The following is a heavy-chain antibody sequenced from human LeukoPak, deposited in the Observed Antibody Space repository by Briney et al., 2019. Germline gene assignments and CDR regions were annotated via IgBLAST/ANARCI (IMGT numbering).Heavy chain of an antibody. CDR3: ARVVGWELLQFWFDP. J-gene: IGHJ5*02. CDR1: GGTFSSYA. Sequence: ASVKVSCKASGGTFSSYATSWVRQAPGQGLEWMGGIIPIFGTANYAQKFQGRVTITTDESTSTAYMELSSLRSEDTAVYYCARVVGWELLQFWFDPWGQGTLVTVSS. CDR2: IIPIFGTA. D-gene: IGHD1-26*01. V-gene: IGHV1-69*05.